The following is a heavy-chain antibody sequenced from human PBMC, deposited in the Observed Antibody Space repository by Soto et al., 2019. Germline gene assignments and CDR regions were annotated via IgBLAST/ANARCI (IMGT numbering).Heavy chain of an antibody. Sequence: ALVKVSCKASGYTFTSYYMHWVRQAPGQGLEWMGIINPSGGSTSYAQKFQGRVTMTRDTSTSTVYMELSSLRSEDTAVYYCARERSPYSSSWYAGNWFDPWGQGTLVTVSS. J-gene: IGHJ5*02. D-gene: IGHD6-13*01. CDR3: ARERSPYSSSWYAGNWFDP. CDR1: GYTFTSYY. CDR2: INPSGGST. V-gene: IGHV1-46*01.